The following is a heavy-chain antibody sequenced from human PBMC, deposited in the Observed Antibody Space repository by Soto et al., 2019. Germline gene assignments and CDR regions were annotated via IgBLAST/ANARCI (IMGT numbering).Heavy chain of an antibody. Sequence: QVQLVETGGGLVEPGGSLRLSCAASGFSVGDNYMTWIRQAPGKGLEWLSYSSSSGGYTNYADSVKGRFTISRDNAKNSLYLQMDSLRAEDTAVYLCARSSGRRHVFTFDYGLDVWCQGNKVTVSS. J-gene: IGHJ6*02. CDR1: GFSVGDNY. D-gene: IGHD3-16*01. CDR2: SSSSGGYT. V-gene: IGHV3-11*06. CDR3: ARSSGRRHVFTFDYGLDV.